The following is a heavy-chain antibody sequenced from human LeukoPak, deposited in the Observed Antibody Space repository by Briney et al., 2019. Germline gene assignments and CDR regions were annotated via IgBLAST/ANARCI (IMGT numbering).Heavy chain of an antibody. D-gene: IGHD6-19*01. Sequence: GASVKVSCKASGYTFTSYDINWVRQATGQGLEWMGWMNPNSGNTGYAQKFQGRVTMTRNTSISTAYMELSSLGSEDTAVYYCARGRYSSGWYKENWFDPWGQGILVTVSS. CDR2: MNPNSGNT. V-gene: IGHV1-8*01. CDR1: GYTFTSYD. J-gene: IGHJ5*02. CDR3: ARGRYSSGWYKENWFDP.